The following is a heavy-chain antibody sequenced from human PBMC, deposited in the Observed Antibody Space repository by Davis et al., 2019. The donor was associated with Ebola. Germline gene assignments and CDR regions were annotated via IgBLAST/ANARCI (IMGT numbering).Heavy chain of an antibody. V-gene: IGHV3-48*03. CDR3: ARGTTGTTPLFDY. D-gene: IGHD1-7*01. Sequence: PGGSLRLSCAASGFTFSSYEMNWVRQAPGKGLEWVSYISSSGSTIYYADSVKGRFTISRDNAKNSLYLQMNSLRAEDTAVYYCARGTTGTTPLFDYWGQGTLVTVSS. J-gene: IGHJ4*02. CDR1: GFTFSSYE. CDR2: ISSSGSTI.